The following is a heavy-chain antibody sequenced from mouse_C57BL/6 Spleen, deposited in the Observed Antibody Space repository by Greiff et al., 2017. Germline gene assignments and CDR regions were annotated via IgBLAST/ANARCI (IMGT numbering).Heavy chain of an antibody. CDR2: ISSGGSYT. J-gene: IGHJ4*01. V-gene: IGHV5-6*01. CDR1: GFTFSSYG. D-gene: IGHD2-4*01. CDR3: ARQVITSYSMDY. Sequence: EVKVVESGGDLVKPGGSLKLSCAASGFTFSSYGMSWVRQTPDKRQEWVATISSGGSYTYYPDSVKGRFTISRDNAKTTLYLQMSSLKYEGTAMYYCARQVITSYSMDYWGQGTSVTVSS.